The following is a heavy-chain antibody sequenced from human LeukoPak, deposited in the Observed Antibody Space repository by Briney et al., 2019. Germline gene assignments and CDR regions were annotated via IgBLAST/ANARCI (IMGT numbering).Heavy chain of an antibody. CDR1: GFTFSNYW. CDR2: ISSSSNNI. J-gene: IGHJ5*02. V-gene: IGHV3-48*04. Sequence: PGGSLRLSCVASGFTFSNYWMTWVRQAPGKGLEWVSYISSSSNNIHYANSVRGRFTISRDNAKNSVYLQMNSLRAEDTAIYYCARAAGWFDPWGQGTLVTVSS. CDR3: ARAAGWFDP.